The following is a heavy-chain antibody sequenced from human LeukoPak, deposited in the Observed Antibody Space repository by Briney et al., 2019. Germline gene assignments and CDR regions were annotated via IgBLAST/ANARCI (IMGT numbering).Heavy chain of an antibody. D-gene: IGHD2-15*01. CDR3: ARDQCSGGSCYSNH. J-gene: IGHJ5*02. Sequence: GGSLRLSRAASGFTFSSYSMNWVRQAPGKGLEWVSSISSSSSYIYYADSVKGRFTISRDNAKNSLYLQMNSLRAEDTAVYYCARDQCSGGSCYSNHWGQGTLVTVSS. V-gene: IGHV3-21*01. CDR2: ISSSSSYI. CDR1: GFTFSSYS.